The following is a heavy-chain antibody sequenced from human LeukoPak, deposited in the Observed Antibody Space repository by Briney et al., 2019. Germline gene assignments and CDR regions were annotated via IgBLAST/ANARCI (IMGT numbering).Heavy chain of an antibody. J-gene: IGHJ4*02. D-gene: IGHD5-24*01. CDR2: IYYSGST. CDR1: GGSISSYY. Sequence: SETLSLTCTASGGSISSYYWSWIRQPPGKGLEWIGYIYYSGSTNYNPSLKSRVTISVDTSKNQFSLKLSSVTAADTAVYYCARGGWLQFVYFDYWGQGTLVTVSS. V-gene: IGHV4-59*08. CDR3: ARGGWLQFVYFDY.